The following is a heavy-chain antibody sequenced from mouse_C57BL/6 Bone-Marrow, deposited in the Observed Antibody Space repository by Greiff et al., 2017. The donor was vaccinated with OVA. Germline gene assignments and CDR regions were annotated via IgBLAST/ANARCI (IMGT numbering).Heavy chain of an antibody. CDR2: FHPYNDDT. CDR3: ARPGEYDGDWFAY. CDR1: GYTFTTYP. Sequence: QVQLQQSGAELVKPGASVKMSCKASGYTFTTYPIEWMKQNPGKSLEWIGNFHPYNDDTKYNEKFKGKATLTVEKSSSTVYLELSRLTSDDSAVYDCARPGEYDGDWFAYWGQGTLVTVSA. J-gene: IGHJ3*01. D-gene: IGHD2-14*01. V-gene: IGHV1-47*01.